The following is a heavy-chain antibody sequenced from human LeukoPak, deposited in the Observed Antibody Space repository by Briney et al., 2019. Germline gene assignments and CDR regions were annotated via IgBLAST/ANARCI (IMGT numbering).Heavy chain of an antibody. CDR3: TTEFGGQGY. V-gene: IGHV3-15*01. D-gene: IGHD4-23*01. J-gene: IGHJ4*02. CDR2: IKTKTEGGTR. Sequence: PGGSLRLSCAVSGLTFSNVWMSWVRQAPGKGLEWVGRIKTKTEGGTRDYAAPVKGRFSISGDDSKNTLYLQMSSLKTEDTAVYYCTTEFGGQGYWGQGTLVTVSA. CDR1: GLTFSNVW.